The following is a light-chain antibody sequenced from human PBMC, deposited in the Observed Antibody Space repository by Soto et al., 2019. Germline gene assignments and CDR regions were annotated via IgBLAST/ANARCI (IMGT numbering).Light chain of an antibody. V-gene: IGKV1-5*01. Sequence: DIQMTQSPSTLSASVGDRVTITCRASQSISNYLAWYQQKPGKAPKLLIYDSSNLESGVPSRFSGSGSGTEFTLTISSLQPDDLAPYYCQHYSNYPFTFGPGTKVDVK. CDR3: QHYSNYPFT. CDR1: QSISNY. J-gene: IGKJ3*01. CDR2: DSS.